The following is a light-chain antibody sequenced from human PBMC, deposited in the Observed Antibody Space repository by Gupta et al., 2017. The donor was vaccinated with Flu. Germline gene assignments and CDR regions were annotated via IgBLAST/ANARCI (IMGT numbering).Light chain of an antibody. Sequence: TGAISDIGGYSYFSWYQQHPVKAPKHMIYDVTRRPSGVPDRFSGSKSGNTASLTISGLQAEDEADYYCCSYAVKVFETGTKVTVL. CDR2: DVT. V-gene: IGLV2-11*01. CDR1: ISDIGGYSY. J-gene: IGLJ1*01. CDR3: CSYAVKV.